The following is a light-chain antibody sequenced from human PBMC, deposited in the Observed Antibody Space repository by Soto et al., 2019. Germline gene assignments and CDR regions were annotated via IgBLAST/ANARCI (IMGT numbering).Light chain of an antibody. V-gene: IGLV1-51*02. CDR2: ENN. Sequence: QSVLTQPPSVSAAPGQTVTISCSGSSSNIANNYVSWYQQLPGTAPKLLIYENNKRPSGIPDRFSGSKSGTSATLGITGLQTGDEADYYCGAWDGSLSAWVFGGGTKLTVL. CDR1: SSNIANNY. J-gene: IGLJ3*02. CDR3: GAWDGSLSAWV.